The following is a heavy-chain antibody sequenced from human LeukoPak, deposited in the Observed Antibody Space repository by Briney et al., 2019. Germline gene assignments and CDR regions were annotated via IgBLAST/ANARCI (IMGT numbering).Heavy chain of an antibody. CDR1: GFTFTTYA. J-gene: IGHJ4*02. D-gene: IGHD2-15*01. CDR3: AKMVREGYFDY. Sequence: GGSLRLSCAASGFTFTTYAMSWVRQAPGKGLEWVSAISGSGGSTYYADSVKGRFTISRDNSKNTLYLQMNSLRAEDTAVYYCAKMVREGYFDYWGQGTLVTVSS. CDR2: ISGSGGST. V-gene: IGHV3-23*01.